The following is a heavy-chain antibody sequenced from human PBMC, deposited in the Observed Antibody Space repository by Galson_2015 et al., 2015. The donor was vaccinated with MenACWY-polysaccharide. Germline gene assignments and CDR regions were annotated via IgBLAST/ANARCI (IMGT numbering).Heavy chain of an antibody. CDR3: ATSRVTFRRRYYDSSGYPGGWFDP. J-gene: IGHJ5*02. V-gene: IGHV1-24*01. CDR2: FDPEDGET. CDR1: GYTLTELS. Sequence: SVKVSCKVSGYTLTELSMHWVRQAPGKGLEWMGGFDPEDGETIYAQKFQGRVTMTEDTSTDTAYMELSSLRSEDTAVYYCATSRVTFRRRYYDSSGYPGGWFDPWGQGTLVTVSS. D-gene: IGHD3-22*01.